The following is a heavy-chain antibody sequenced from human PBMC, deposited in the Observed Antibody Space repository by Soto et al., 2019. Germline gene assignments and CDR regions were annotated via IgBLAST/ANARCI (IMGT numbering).Heavy chain of an antibody. CDR3: TRMTLGDYEDYYSGMDV. CDR2: IRSKAYGGTT. J-gene: IGHJ6*02. D-gene: IGHD4-17*01. CDR1: GFTFGDYA. Sequence: GGSLRPSCTASGFTFGDYAMSWFRQVPGKGLEWVGFIRSKAYGGTTEYAASVKGRFTISRDDSNSIAYLQMNSLKTEDTAVYYCTRMTLGDYEDYYSGMDVWGQGTTVTVSS. V-gene: IGHV3-49*03.